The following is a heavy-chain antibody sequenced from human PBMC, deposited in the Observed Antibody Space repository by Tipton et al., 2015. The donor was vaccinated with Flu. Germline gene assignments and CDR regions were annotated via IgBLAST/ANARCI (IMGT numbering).Heavy chain of an antibody. CDR1: GFTVSSNY. D-gene: IGHD3-3*01. V-gene: IGHV3-43*01. CDR3: AKEGGTIFFDY. Sequence: GSLRLSCAASGFTVSSNYMSWVRQAPGKGLEWVSLISWDGTNTFYADSVKGRFTISRDNSKNSLYLQMNSLRTDDTALYYCAKEGGTIFFDYWGQGTLVTVSS. CDR2: ISWDGTNT. J-gene: IGHJ4*02.